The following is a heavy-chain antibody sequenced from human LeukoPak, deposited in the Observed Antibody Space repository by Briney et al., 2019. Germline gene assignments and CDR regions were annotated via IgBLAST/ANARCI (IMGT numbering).Heavy chain of an antibody. J-gene: IGHJ4*02. CDR3: ARYGNYDILTGFQATYYYDY. CDR1: GGTFSSYA. V-gene: IGHV1-69*05. Sequence: EASVKVSCKASGGTFSSYAISWVRQAPGQGLEWMGRIIPIFGTANYAQKFQGRVTITTDESTSTAYMELSSLRSEDTAVYYCARYGNYDILTGFQATYYYDYWGQGTLVTVSS. D-gene: IGHD3-9*01. CDR2: IIPIFGTA.